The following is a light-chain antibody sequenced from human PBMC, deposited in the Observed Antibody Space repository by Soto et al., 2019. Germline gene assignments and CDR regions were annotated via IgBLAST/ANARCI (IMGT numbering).Light chain of an antibody. CDR2: KAS. V-gene: IGKV1-5*03. Sequence: DIQMTHSPSTLSASVGDIVTITCRASQSISSWLAWYQQKPGKAPKLLIYKASSLESGVPSRFSGSGSGTEFTLTISSLQPDDFATYYCQQYNSYWWTFGQGTKVDIK. J-gene: IGKJ1*01. CDR1: QSISSW. CDR3: QQYNSYWWT.